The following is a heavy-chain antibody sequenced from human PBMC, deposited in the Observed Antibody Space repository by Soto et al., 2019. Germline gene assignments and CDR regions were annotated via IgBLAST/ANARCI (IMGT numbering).Heavy chain of an antibody. D-gene: IGHD2-2*01. CDR1: GGTFSSYA. CDR3: ARVMIVLVPAAIGYGIDV. CDR2: IIPIFGTA. J-gene: IGHJ6*02. Sequence: QVQLVQSGAEVKKPGSSVKVSCKASGGTFSSYAISWVRQAPGQGLEWMGGIIPIFGTANYAQKFQGRVTITADESTSTAYMELSSLRSEDTAVYYCARVMIVLVPAAIGYGIDVWGQGTTVTVSS. V-gene: IGHV1-69*12.